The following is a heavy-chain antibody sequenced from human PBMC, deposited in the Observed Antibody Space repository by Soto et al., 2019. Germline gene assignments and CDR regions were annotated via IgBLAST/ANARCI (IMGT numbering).Heavy chain of an antibody. Sequence: SVQVSCKASGYTFTSYDISWVRQAPGQGLECLGGIISIFGTANYAQKFQGRVTITADESTSTAFMELSSLRSEDTAVYYCARESRYCSGGSCYFLPGIDYWGQGTLVTVSS. V-gene: IGHV1-69*13. CDR3: ARESRYCSGGSCYFLPGIDY. J-gene: IGHJ4*02. CDR1: GYTFTSYD. D-gene: IGHD2-15*01. CDR2: IISIFGTA.